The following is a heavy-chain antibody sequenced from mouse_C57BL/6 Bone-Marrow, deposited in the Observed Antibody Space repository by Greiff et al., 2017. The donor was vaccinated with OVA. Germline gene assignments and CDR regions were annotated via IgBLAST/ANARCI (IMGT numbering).Heavy chain of an antibody. CDR1: GYTFTDYY. CDR2: IYPGSGNT. V-gene: IGHV1-76*01. D-gene: IGHD1-1*01. Sequence: VQLQQSGAELVRPGASVKLSCKASGYTFTDYYINWVKQRPGPGLEWIARIYPGSGNTYYNEKFKGKATLTAEKSSSTAYMQLSSLTSEDSAVYFCAGYYYGSRGNFDYWGQGTTLTVSS. CDR3: AGYYYGSRGNFDY. J-gene: IGHJ2*01.